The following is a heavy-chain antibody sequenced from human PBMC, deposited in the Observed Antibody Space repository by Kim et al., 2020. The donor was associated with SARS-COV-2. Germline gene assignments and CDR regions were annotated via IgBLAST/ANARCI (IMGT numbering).Heavy chain of an antibody. CDR2: ISAYNGNT. CDR3: ARRGQRAVAYYYYYGMDV. Sequence: ASVKVSCKASGYTFTSYGISWVRQAPGQGLEWMGWISAYNGNTNYAQKLQGRVTMTTDTSTSTAYMELRSLRSDDTAVYYCARRGQRAVAYYYYYGMDVWGQGTTVTVSS. CDR1: GYTFTSYG. V-gene: IGHV1-18*01. D-gene: IGHD2-2*01. J-gene: IGHJ6*02.